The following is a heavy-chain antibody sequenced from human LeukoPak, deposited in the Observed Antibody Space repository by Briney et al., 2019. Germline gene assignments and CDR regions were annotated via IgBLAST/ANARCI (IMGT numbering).Heavy chain of an antibody. J-gene: IGHJ4*02. V-gene: IGHV3-23*01. CDR3: AKGAMHYYDSSGYNYFDY. CDR1: GFTFDSYA. Sequence: GGSLRLSCAASGFTFDSYAMSWVRQAPGKGLEWVSAISGSGVSTYYADSVKGRFAISRDNSKNTLYLQMNSLTAEDTAVFYCAKGAMHYYDSSGYNYFDYWGQGTLVTVSS. CDR2: ISGSGVST. D-gene: IGHD3-22*01.